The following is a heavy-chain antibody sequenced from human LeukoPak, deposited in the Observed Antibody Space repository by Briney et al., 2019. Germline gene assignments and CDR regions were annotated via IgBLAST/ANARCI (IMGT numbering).Heavy chain of an antibody. CDR1: GFTVSSSY. J-gene: IGHJ3*02. CDR3: ARGWHGYGCLNDAFDI. V-gene: IGHV3-53*01. Sequence: GGSLRLSCAASGFTVSSSYMSWVRQAPGKGLEWVSVIYSGGSTYYADSVKGRFTISRDNSKNTLYLQMNSLRAEDTAVYYCARGWHGYGCLNDAFDIWGQGTMVTVSS. CDR2: IYSGGST. D-gene: IGHD5-12*01.